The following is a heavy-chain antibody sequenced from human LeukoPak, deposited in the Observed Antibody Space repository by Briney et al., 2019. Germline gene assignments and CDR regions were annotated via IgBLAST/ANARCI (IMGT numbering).Heavy chain of an antibody. Sequence: GASVKVSCKASGYRFTSYDMHWVRQAPGQGLEWMGIINPSGGSTTYQQRCQGRVAMTRDTSTTTDYMEVNSLTSEDTAVYFCAREGPTAAPFDCWGQGTLVTVSS. J-gene: IGHJ4*02. CDR1: GYRFTSYD. D-gene: IGHD6-25*01. CDR3: AREGPTAAPFDC. CDR2: INPSGGST. V-gene: IGHV1-46*01.